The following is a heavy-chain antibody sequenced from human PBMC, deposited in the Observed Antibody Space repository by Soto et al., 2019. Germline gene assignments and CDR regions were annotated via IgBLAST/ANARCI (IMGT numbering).Heavy chain of an antibody. Sequence: SVKVSCKASGGTFSSYAISWVRQAPGQGLEWMGGIIPIFGTANYAQKFQGRVTITADESTSTAYMELSSLRSDDTAVYYCARACYGRYHCSSTSCYVSIFDYWGQRTLVTVSS. CDR1: GGTFSSYA. J-gene: IGHJ4*02. V-gene: IGHV1-69*13. D-gene: IGHD2-2*01. CDR3: ARACYGRYHCSSTSCYVSIFDY. CDR2: IIPIFGTA.